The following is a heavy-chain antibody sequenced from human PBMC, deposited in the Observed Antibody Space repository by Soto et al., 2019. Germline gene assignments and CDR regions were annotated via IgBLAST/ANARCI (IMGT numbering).Heavy chain of an antibody. CDR3: ARQLSHICDS. D-gene: IGHD3-3*02. V-gene: IGHV5-51*01. Sequence: ESLKISCKGVGYKFGSAWIGWVRQMPGKGLEWMGIIKPGTSDIRYSPSCRGHVTISADEAVSTAYLQWSSLRASDTAMYYCARQLSHICDSWGQGTLVTVSS. CDR2: IKPGTSDI. J-gene: IGHJ4*02. CDR1: GYKFGSAW.